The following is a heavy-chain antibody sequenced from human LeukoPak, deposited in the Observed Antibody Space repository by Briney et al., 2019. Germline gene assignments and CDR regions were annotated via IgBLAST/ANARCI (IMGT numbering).Heavy chain of an antibody. D-gene: IGHD5-12*01. CDR2: IYSSGSA. CDR3: ARQGYSAYEILDY. CDR1: GASINNNF. V-gene: IGHV4-59*08. Sequence: SETLSLTCTVSGASINNNFWTWIRQPPGKGLEWIGYIYSSGSANYNPSLKSRVIISGDTPKNQFSLKLSSVTAGDTAVYYCARQGYSAYEILDYWGQGTLVTVSS. J-gene: IGHJ4*02.